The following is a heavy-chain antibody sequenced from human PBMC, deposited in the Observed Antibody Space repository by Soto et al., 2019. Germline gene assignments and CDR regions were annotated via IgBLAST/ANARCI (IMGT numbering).Heavy chain of an antibody. CDR2: MYHSGIT. CDR1: GYSIRSGYF. J-gene: IGHJ6*02. Sequence: ASETLSLTCAVSGYSIRSGYFWGWIRQPPGKGLEWIGSMYHSGITYYNLSLKSRVTISVDTSKYQLSLKLSSATAADTAVYYCARSMYSTSAQLYYGMDVWGQGTTVTVSS. CDR3: ARSMYSTSAQLYYGMDV. V-gene: IGHV4-38-2*01. D-gene: IGHD6-6*01.